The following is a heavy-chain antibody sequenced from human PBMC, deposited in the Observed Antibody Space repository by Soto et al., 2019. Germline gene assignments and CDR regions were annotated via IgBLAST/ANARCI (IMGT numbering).Heavy chain of an antibody. D-gene: IGHD3-10*01. CDR2: ISHSGIT. J-gene: IGHJ6*02. V-gene: IGHV4-34*01. CDR3: AHSGLLWFGEGYYYGMDV. CDR1: GEPCRDHY. Sequence: PSXTRSLTGAVYGEPCRDHYWSWIRQPPVKGLEWIGEISHSGITNYNPSLKSRVTISADTSKNQISLKLSSVTAADTAVYYCAHSGLLWFGEGYYYGMDVWGQGTTVTVSS.